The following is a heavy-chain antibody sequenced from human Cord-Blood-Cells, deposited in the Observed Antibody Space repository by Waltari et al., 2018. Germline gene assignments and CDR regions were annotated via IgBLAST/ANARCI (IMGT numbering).Heavy chain of an antibody. CDR1: GGTFSSYA. CDR3: ARAKEMATIFPLYFDY. D-gene: IGHD5-12*01. Sequence: QVQLAQSGAEVKKPGSSVTVSCKASGGTFSSYAISWVRQAPGQGLEWMGGIIPIFGTANYAQKFQGRVTITADESTSTAYMELSSLRSEDTAVYYCARAKEMATIFPLYFDYWGQGTLVTVSS. V-gene: IGHV1-69*01. J-gene: IGHJ4*02. CDR2: IIPIFGTA.